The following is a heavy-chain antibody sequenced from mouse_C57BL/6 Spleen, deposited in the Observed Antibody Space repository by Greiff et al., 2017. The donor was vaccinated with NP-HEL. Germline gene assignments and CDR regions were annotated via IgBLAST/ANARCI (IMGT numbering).Heavy chain of an antibody. D-gene: IGHD2-4*01. V-gene: IGHV5-17*01. CDR3: ARGPIYYDYESYYAMDY. CDR2: ISSGSSTI. J-gene: IGHJ4*01. CDR1: GFTFSDYG. Sequence: VQLKESGGGLVKPGGSLKLSCAASGFTFSDYGMHWVRQAPEKGLEWVAYISSGSSTIYYADTVKGRFTISRDNAKNTLFLQMTSLRSEDTAMYYCARGPIYYDYESYYAMDYWGQGTSVTVSS.